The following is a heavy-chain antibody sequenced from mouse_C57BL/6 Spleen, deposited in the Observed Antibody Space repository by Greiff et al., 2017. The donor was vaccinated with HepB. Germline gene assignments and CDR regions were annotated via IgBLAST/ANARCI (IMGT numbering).Heavy chain of an antibody. J-gene: IGHJ1*03. V-gene: IGHV5-16*01. CDR1: GFTFSDYY. D-gene: IGHD2-5*01. CDR3: ARDIDSNFWYFDV. CDR2: INYDGSST. Sequence: EVNVVESEGGLVQPGSSMKLSCTASGFTFSDYYMAWVRQVPEKGLEWVANINYDGSSTYYLDSLKSRFIISRDNAKNILYLQMSSLKSEDTATYYCARDIDSNFWYFDVWGTGTTVTVSS.